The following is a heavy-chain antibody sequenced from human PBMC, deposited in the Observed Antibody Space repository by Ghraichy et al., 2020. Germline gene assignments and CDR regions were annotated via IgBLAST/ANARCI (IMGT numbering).Heavy chain of an antibody. Sequence: LSLTCAASGFTFSSYSMNWVRQAPGKGLEWVSYISSSSSTIYYADSVKGRFTISRDNAKNSLYLQMNSLRDEDTAVYYCAGGYCGGDCYSGAFDIWGQGTMVTVSS. V-gene: IGHV3-48*02. CDR1: GFTFSSYS. CDR3: AGGYCGGDCYSGAFDI. CDR2: ISSSSSTI. J-gene: IGHJ3*02. D-gene: IGHD2-21*02.